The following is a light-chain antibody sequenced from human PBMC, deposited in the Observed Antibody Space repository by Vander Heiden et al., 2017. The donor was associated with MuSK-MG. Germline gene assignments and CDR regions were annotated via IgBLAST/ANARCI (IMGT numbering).Light chain of an antibody. CDR3: CSYAGSYSWV. J-gene: IGLJ3*02. V-gene: IGLV2-11*01. CDR2: DVS. CDR1: SSDVGGYNY. Sequence: QSALTQPRSVSGSPGQSGTISCTGTSSDVGGYNYVSWYQQHPGKAPKLMIYDVSKRPSGVPDRFSGSKSGNTASLTISGLQAEDEADYYCCSYAGSYSWVFGGGTKLTGL.